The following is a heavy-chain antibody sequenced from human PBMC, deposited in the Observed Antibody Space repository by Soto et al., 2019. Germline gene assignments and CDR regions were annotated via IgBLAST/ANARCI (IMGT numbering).Heavy chain of an antibody. Sequence: GGSLRLSCAASGFTFSSYAMSWVRQAPGKGLEWVSAISGSGGSTYYADSVKGRFTISRDNSKNTLYLQMNSLRAEDTAVYYCAKDALYFGELPPYYFDYWGQGTLVTVSS. D-gene: IGHD3-10*01. V-gene: IGHV3-23*01. J-gene: IGHJ4*02. CDR2: ISGSGGST. CDR3: AKDALYFGELPPYYFDY. CDR1: GFTFSSYA.